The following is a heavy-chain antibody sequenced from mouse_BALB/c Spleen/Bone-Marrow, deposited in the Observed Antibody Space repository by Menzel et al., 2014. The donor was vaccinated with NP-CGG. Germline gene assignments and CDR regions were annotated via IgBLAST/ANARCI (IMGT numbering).Heavy chain of an antibody. J-gene: IGHJ4*01. CDR3: ARGSYYVMDY. CDR2: ISSGSSTI. V-gene: IGHV5-17*02. CDR1: GFTFSSFG. Sequence: EVQGVESGGGLVQPGGSRKLSCAASGFTFSSFGMHWVRQAPEKGLEWVAYISSGSSTIYYADTVKGRFTISRDNPKNTLFLQMTSLRSEDTAMYYCARGSYYVMDYWGHGTSVTVSS.